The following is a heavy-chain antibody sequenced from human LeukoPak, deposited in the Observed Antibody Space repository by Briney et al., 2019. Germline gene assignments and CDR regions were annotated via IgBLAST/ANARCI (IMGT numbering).Heavy chain of an antibody. Sequence: PSQTLSLTCTVSGGSISSSSYYWGWIRQPPGKGLEWIGSIYYSGSTYYNPSLKSRVTISVDTSKNQFSLKLSSVTAADTAVYYCARVRRFLEWLDYWGQGTLVTVSS. J-gene: IGHJ4*02. CDR2: IYYSGST. V-gene: IGHV4-39*07. D-gene: IGHD3-3*01. CDR1: GGSISSSSYY. CDR3: ARVRRFLEWLDY.